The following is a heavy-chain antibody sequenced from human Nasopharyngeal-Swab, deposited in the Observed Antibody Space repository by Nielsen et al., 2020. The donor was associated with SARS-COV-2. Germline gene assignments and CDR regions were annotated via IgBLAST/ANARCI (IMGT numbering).Heavy chain of an antibody. CDR1: GYTFTGYY. J-gene: IGHJ5*02. D-gene: IGHD1-26*01. V-gene: IGHV1-2*04. CDR3: ARSASGSYYHWFDP. CDR2: INPNSGGT. Sequence: VKVSCKASGYTFTGYYMHWVRQAPGQGLEWMGWINPNSGGTNYAQKFQGWVTMTRDTSISTAYMELSRLRSDDTAVYYCARSASGSYYHWFDPWGQGTLVTVSS.